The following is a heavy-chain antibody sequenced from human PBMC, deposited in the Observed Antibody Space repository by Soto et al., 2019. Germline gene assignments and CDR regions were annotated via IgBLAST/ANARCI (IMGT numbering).Heavy chain of an antibody. CDR3: ARVVLWEQQLYRYYYYYMDV. D-gene: IGHD6-13*01. CDR2: IYYSGST. CDR1: GGSISSEGYY. J-gene: IGHJ6*03. V-gene: IGHV4-61*08. Sequence: PSDTLSLTCTVSGGSISSEGYYWSWIRQHPGKGLEWIGYIYYSGSTNYNPSLKSRVTISVDTSKNQFSLKLSSVTAADTAVYYCARVVLWEQQLYRYYYYYMDVWGKGTTVTVSS.